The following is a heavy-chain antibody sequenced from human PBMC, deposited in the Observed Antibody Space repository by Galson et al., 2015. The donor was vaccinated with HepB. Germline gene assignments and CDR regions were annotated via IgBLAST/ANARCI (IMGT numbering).Heavy chain of an antibody. J-gene: IGHJ4*02. CDR2: ISVYNGKT. D-gene: IGHD3-10*01. CDR3: ARSRMVRGVVGFDS. V-gene: IGHV1-18*04. CDR1: GYTFTSYG. Sequence: SVKVSCKASGYTFTSYGISWVRQAPGQGLEWMGGISVYNGKTNYAQKFQGRVTMTTDTYTSTAYMEVRSLRSDDTAFYYCARSRMVRGVVGFDSWGQGTLVTVSS.